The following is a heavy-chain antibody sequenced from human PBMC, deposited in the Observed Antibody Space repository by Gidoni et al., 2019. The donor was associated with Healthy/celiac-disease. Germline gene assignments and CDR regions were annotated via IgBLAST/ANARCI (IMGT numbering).Heavy chain of an antibody. Sequence: EVQLLESGGGLVQPGGALRLSCAASGFTFSSYAMSWVRQAPGKGLEWVSAISGSGGSTYYADSVKGRFPISRDNSKNTLYLQMNSLRAEDTAVYYCAKDAVPNYYGSGSYDYWGQGTLVTVSS. J-gene: IGHJ4*02. V-gene: IGHV3-23*01. CDR1: GFTFSSYA. CDR2: ISGSGGST. D-gene: IGHD3-10*01. CDR3: AKDAVPNYYGSGSYDY.